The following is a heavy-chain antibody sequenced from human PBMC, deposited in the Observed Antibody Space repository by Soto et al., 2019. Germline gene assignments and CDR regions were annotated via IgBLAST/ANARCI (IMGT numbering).Heavy chain of an antibody. J-gene: IGHJ4*02. V-gene: IGHV4-39*01. CDR1: GGSVSSNSYS. CDR2: IYSSENT. Sequence: SETLSLTCTVSGGSVSSNSYSWGWVRQSPGKGLEWIGTIYSSENTYYNPSLLSRVTISVDTSKNEFSLRLSSVTAADTAVYYCARGGYYDSSGPRGLFDYWGQGTLVTVSS. CDR3: ARGGYYDSSGPRGLFDY. D-gene: IGHD3-22*01.